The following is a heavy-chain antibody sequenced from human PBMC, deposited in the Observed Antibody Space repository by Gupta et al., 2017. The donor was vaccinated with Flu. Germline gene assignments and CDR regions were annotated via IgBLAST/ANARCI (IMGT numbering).Heavy chain of an antibody. D-gene: IGHD6-13*01. Sequence: QLVESGGGLVKPGGSLRLSCEASGCTCNSAWMSWVSQVPGKGLEWVARIKGDADVGITDYAEPVKGRVIISRDDSKSTLYLQMDSLRIEDTAVYYCTPYISGIAALSWGQGTQVTVSS. V-gene: IGHV3-15*05. CDR3: TPYISGIAALS. CDR1: GCTCNSAW. J-gene: IGHJ5*02. CDR2: IKGDADVGIT.